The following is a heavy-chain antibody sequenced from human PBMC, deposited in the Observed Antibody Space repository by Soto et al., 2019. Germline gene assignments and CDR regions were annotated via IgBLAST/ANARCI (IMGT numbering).Heavy chain of an antibody. CDR2: IRQDGTER. Sequence: GGSLRLSCAGSGFRLSTYWMGWVRQAPGKRLEWVANIRQDGTERSYADSVKGRLAISRDNAKNSLYLQMDSLGVEDTAVYYCVRENYFDYWGQGTLVTVSS. CDR3: VRENYFDY. V-gene: IGHV3-7*01. J-gene: IGHJ4*02. CDR1: GFRLSTYW.